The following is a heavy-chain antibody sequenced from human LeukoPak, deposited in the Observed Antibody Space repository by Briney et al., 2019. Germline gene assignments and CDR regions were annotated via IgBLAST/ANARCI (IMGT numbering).Heavy chain of an antibody. D-gene: IGHD6-6*01. CDR3: TRESVYSSSTRGYYMDV. V-gene: IGHV3-49*03. CDR2: IRSKAYGGTT. Sequence: GGSLRLSCTASGFTFGDYAMSWFRQAPGKGLEWVGFIRSKAYGGTTEYAASVKGRFTISRDDSKSIAYLQMNSLKTEDTAVYYCTRESVYSSSTRGYYMDVWGKGTTVTVSS. J-gene: IGHJ6*03. CDR1: GFTFGDYA.